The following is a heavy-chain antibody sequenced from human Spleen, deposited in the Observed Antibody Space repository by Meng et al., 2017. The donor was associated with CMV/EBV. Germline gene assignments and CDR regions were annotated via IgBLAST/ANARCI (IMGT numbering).Heavy chain of an antibody. D-gene: IGHD6-19*01. J-gene: IGHJ4*02. V-gene: IGHV1-2*02. CDR2: LNPDSGIT. Sequence: SGYTFTSYGISWVRPAPGQGLEWMGWLNPDSGITYSAQNFQGRVTMTRDTSINTASMELSGLKSDDTAVYYCASQADYGSGWYSVNYWGQGTLVTVSS. CDR3: ASQADYGSGWYSVNY. CDR1: GYTFTSYG.